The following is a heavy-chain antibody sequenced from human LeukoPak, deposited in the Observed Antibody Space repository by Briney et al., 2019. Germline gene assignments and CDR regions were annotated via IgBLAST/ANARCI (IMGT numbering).Heavy chain of an antibody. CDR1: GGTFSSYA. Sequence: SVTVSCTASGGTFSSYAISWVRQAPGQGLEWMGGIIPIFGTANYAQKFQGRVTITADESTSTAYMELSSLRSEDTAVYYCARDHQGMLNWFDPWGQGTLVTVSS. CDR2: IIPIFGTA. V-gene: IGHV1-69*13. CDR3: ARDHQGMLNWFDP. D-gene: IGHD2-2*01. J-gene: IGHJ5*02.